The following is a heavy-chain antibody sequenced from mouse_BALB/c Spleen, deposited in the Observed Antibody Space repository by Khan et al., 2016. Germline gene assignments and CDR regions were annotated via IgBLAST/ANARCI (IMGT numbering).Heavy chain of an antibody. CDR3: ARSDGYSAWFAY. CDR1: GYTFTNYG. V-gene: IGHV9-3*02. Sequence: QIQLVQSGPELKKPGETVKISCKASGYTFTNYGMNWVKQAPGKGLKWMGWINTNTGEPKYAEEFKGRFAFSLETSASTAYLQIKHLKNEDTATYFCARSDGYSAWFAYWGQGTLVTVSA. CDR2: INTNTGEP. D-gene: IGHD2-3*01. J-gene: IGHJ3*01.